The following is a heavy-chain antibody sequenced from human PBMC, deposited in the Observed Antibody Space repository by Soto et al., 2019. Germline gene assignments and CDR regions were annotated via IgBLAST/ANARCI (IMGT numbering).Heavy chain of an antibody. CDR2: IIPIFGTA. D-gene: IGHD3-22*01. J-gene: IGHJ4*02. Sequence: SVKVSCKASGGTFSSYAISWVRQAPGQGLEWMGGIIPIFGTANYAQKFQGRVTITADKSTSTAYMELSSLRSEDTAVYYCASASRHYYDSSGVYFGYWGQGTLVTVSS. V-gene: IGHV1-69*06. CDR1: GGTFSSYA. CDR3: ASASRHYYDSSGVYFGY.